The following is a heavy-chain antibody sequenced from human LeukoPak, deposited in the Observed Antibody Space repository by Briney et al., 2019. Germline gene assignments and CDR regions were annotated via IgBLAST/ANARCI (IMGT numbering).Heavy chain of an antibody. CDR1: GPFETYY. Sequence: SETLSLTCAVYGPFETYYWTLVRQPPGKGLEWIGEITYRGNTNYNPSLEGRLRISVDRTKQQFYLTLTSVTAADTAVYYCAGYGGDWYPESWGQGTLVTISS. V-gene: IGHV4-34*01. CDR2: ITYRGNT. J-gene: IGHJ4*02. CDR3: AGYGGDWYPES. D-gene: IGHD6-19*01.